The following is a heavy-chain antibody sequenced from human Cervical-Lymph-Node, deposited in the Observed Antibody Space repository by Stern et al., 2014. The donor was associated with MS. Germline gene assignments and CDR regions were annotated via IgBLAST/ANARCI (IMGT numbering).Heavy chain of an antibody. V-gene: IGHV7-4-1*02. D-gene: IGHD6-19*01. CDR3: ARPNDSSGLFDQ. Sequence: VQLVQSGSELKKPGASVKVSCKASGYTFNNYAMNWVRQAPGQGLEWMGWISTNTGDPDYAQGFTGRFVFSMDTSVSTAYLQINSLKAEDTAVYYCARPNDSSGLFDQWGQGTLVTVSS. J-gene: IGHJ5*02. CDR2: ISTNTGDP. CDR1: GYTFNNYA.